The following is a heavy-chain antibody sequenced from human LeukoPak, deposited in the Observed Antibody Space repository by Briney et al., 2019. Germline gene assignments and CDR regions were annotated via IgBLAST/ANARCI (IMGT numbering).Heavy chain of an antibody. Sequence: GGSLRLSCAASGFAFSNYVMSWDRQAPGKGLEWVSGISDSGGSTYYADSVKGRFTISRDNSKNTLYLQMNSLRAEDTAVYYCAKGSGYENWGQGTLVTVSS. J-gene: IGHJ4*02. CDR3: AKGSGYEN. CDR2: ISDSGGST. V-gene: IGHV3-23*01. CDR1: GFAFSNYV. D-gene: IGHD5-12*01.